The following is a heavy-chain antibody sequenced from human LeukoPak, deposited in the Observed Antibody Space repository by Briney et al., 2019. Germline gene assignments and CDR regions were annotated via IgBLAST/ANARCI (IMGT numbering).Heavy chain of an antibody. CDR1: GGSFSGYY. J-gene: IGHJ6*03. V-gene: IGHV4-34*01. CDR2: INHSGST. Sequence: SETLSLTCAVYGGSFSGYYWSWIRQPPGKGPEWIGEINHSGSTNYNPSLKSRVTISVDTSKNQFSLKLSPVTAADTAVYYCARGQGDSSSWYLYYYYMDVWGKGTTVTVSS. D-gene: IGHD6-13*01. CDR3: ARGQGDSSSWYLYYYYMDV.